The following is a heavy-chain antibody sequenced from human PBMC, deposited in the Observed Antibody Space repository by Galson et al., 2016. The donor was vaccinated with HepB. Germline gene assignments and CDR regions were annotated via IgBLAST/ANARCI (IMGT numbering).Heavy chain of an antibody. Sequence: PALVKPTQTLTLTCTFSGVSLRTSGVAVGWIRQPPGKALEWLALIYWDNDKRYSPSLKTRLTITKDTSKNQVVLTMTNVDPVDTATYYCTHSRLHFWVGYYKAPGWVEPWGQGTLVTVSS. J-gene: IGHJ5*02. CDR2: IYWDNDK. V-gene: IGHV2-5*02. D-gene: IGHD3-3*02. CDR1: GVSLRTSGVA. CDR3: THSRLHFWVGYYKAPGWVEP.